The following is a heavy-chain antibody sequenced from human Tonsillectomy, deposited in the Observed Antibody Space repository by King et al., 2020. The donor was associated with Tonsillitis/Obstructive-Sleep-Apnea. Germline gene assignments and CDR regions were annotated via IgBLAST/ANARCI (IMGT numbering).Heavy chain of an antibody. CDR3: ASGYCSGGSCPHYYYMDV. CDR1: GFTVSNDY. Sequence: VQLVESGGGLIQPGGSLRLSCVASGFTVSNDYMSWVRQAPGKGLEWVSVFYAGGSTYYADSVKGRFTISRDNSKNTVYLQMNSLRAEDTAVYYCASGYCSGGSCPHYYYMDVWGKGTTVTVS. J-gene: IGHJ6*03. CDR2: FYAGGST. V-gene: IGHV3-53*01. D-gene: IGHD2-15*01.